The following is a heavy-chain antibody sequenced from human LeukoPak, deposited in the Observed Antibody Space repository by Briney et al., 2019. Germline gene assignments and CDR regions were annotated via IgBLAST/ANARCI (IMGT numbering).Heavy chain of an antibody. CDR1: GGTFSSYA. Sequence: WASVKVSCKASGGTFSSYAISWVRQAPGQGLEWMGGIIPIFGTANYAQKFQGRVTITADESTSTAYMELSSLRSEDTAVYYCARDRGWNYALWYFDYWGQGTLVTVSS. V-gene: IGHV1-69*13. CDR2: IIPIFGTA. D-gene: IGHD1-7*01. CDR3: ARDRGWNYALWYFDY. J-gene: IGHJ4*02.